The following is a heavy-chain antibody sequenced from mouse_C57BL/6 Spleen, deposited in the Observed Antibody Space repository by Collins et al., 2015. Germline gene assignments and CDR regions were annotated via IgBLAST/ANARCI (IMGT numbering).Heavy chain of an antibody. CDR3: ASRDGYYIFDY. D-gene: IGHD2-3*01. CDR1: GYTFTDYY. J-gene: IGHJ2*01. V-gene: IGHV1-19*01. Sequence: EVQLQQSGPVLVKPGASVKMSCKASGYTFTDYYMNWVKQSHGKSLEWIGVINPYNGGTSYNQKFKGKATLTVDKSSSTAYMELNSLTSEDSAVYYCASRDGYYIFDYWGQGTTLTVSS. CDR2: INPYNGGT.